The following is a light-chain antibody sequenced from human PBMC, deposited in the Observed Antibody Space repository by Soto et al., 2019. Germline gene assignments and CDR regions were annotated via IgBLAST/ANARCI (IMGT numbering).Light chain of an antibody. CDR1: TSDVGGYNL. J-gene: IGLJ1*01. V-gene: IGLV2-11*01. CDR2: DVT. CDR3: CSSAGTYTFV. Sequence: QSVLTQPPSVSGSPGQSVTISCTGTTSDVGGYNLVSCYQHHPGKVPKLIIYDVTKRPSVVPDRFSGSKSGNADSLTISGLQAEDEADYSCCSSAGTYTFVFGTGTKVTVL.